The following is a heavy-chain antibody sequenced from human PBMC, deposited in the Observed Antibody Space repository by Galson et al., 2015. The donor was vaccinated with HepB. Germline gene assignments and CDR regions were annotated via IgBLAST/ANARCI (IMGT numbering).Heavy chain of an antibody. J-gene: IGHJ4*02. CDR1: GFTFSSYA. V-gene: IGHV3-23*01. CDR2: ISGSGGST. Sequence: SLRLSCAASGFTFSSYAMSWVRQAPGKGLEWVSAISGSGGSTYYADSVKGRFTISRDNSKNTLYLQMNSLRAEDTAVYYCAKAIHPSPYRYSGSCFDYWGQGTLVTVSS. D-gene: IGHD1-26*01. CDR3: AKAIHPSPYRYSGSCFDY.